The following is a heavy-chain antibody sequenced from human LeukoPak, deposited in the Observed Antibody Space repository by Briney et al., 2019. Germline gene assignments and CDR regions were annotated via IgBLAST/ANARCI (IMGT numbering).Heavy chain of an antibody. CDR2: IYYSGST. Sequence: PSQTLSLTCTVSGGSISSADYFWSWIRQPPGKGLEWIGYIYYSGSTYYKPSLKSRVTISLDTSKNQFSLKLSSVTAADTAVYYCARAGDSATYYWFDPWGQGTLVTVSS. CDR3: ARAGDSATYYWFDP. CDR1: GGSISSADYF. V-gene: IGHV4-30-4*01. D-gene: IGHD5-18*01. J-gene: IGHJ5*02.